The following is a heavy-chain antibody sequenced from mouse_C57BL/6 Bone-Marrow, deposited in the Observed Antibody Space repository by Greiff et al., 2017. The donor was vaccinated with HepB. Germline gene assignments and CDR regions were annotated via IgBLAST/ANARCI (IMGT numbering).Heavy chain of an antibody. Sequence: EVKLVDSGGGLVKPGGSLKLSCAASGFTFSSYAMSWVRQTPEKRLEWVATISDGGSYTYYPDNVKGRFTISRDNAKNNLYLQMSHLKSEDTAMYYCARGGIYYGNYERYFDYWGQGTTLTVSS. V-gene: IGHV5-4*03. D-gene: IGHD2-1*01. CDR1: GFTFSSYA. J-gene: IGHJ2*01. CDR3: ARGGIYYGNYERYFDY. CDR2: ISDGGSYT.